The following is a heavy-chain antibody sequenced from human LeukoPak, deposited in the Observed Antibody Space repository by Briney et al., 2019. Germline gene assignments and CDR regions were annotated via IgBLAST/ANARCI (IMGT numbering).Heavy chain of an antibody. CDR2: ISAYNGNT. V-gene: IGHV1-18*01. Sequence: ASVKVSCKASGYTFTSYGISWVRQAPGQGLEWMGWISAYNGNTNYAQKLQGRVTMTTDTSTSTAYMELRSLRSDDTAVYYCARDIVVVPAAKNFDYWGQGTLVTVSS. D-gene: IGHD2-2*01. CDR3: ARDIVVVPAAKNFDY. J-gene: IGHJ4*02. CDR1: GYTFTSYG.